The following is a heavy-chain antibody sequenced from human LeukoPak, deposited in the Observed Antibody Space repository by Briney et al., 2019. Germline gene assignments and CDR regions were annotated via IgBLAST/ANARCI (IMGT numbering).Heavy chain of an antibody. CDR3: ARNLPDYYDSSGYYFDY. CDR2: IIPIFGTA. CDR1: GGIFSSYA. D-gene: IGHD3-22*01. Sequence: ASVKVSCKASGGIFSSYAISWVRQAPGQGLEWMGGIIPIFGTANYAQKFQGRVTITADESTSTAYMELSSLRSEDTAVYYCARNLPDYYDSSGYYFDYWGQGTLVTVSS. J-gene: IGHJ4*02. V-gene: IGHV1-69*13.